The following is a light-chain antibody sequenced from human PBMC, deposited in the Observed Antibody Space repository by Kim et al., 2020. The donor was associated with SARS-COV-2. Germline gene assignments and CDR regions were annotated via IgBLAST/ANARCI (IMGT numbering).Light chain of an antibody. CDR1: SSDIGTYNL. Sequence: QSALTQPASMSGSPGQAITISCTGTSSDIGTYNLVSWYQQHPNKPPKLIIYGDTKRPSGVSDRFSGSKSGNKASLTISGLQSEDEADYYCSSYARNNWVFGGGTQLTVL. CDR3: SSYARNNWV. V-gene: IGLV2-23*01. J-gene: IGLJ3*02. CDR2: GDT.